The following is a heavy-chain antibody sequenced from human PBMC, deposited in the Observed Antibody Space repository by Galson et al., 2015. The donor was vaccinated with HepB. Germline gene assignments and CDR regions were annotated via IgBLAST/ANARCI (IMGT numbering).Heavy chain of an antibody. D-gene: IGHD3-22*01. CDR2: IVVGSGNT. Sequence: SVKVSCKASGFTFTSSAVQWVRQARGQRLEWIGWIVVGSGNTNYAQKFQERVTITREMSTSTAYMELSSLRSEDTAVYYCAADVSYYYGSSGYAVGDAFDIWGQGTMVTVSS. V-gene: IGHV1-58*01. CDR3: AADVSYYYGSSGYAVGDAFDI. CDR1: GFTFTSSA. J-gene: IGHJ3*02.